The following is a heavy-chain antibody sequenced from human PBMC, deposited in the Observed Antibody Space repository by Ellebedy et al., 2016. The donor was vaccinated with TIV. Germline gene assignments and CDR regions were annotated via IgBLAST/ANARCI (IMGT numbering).Heavy chain of an antibody. V-gene: IGHV1-8*01. J-gene: IGHJ6*02. Sequence: ASVKVSXXASGYTFTSYDISWVRQATGQGLEWMGWMNPNSANTGYAQKFQGRVTMTRNTSISTAYMELSSLRSDDTAVYYCGRGHYGMDVWGQGTTVIVSS. CDR3: GRGHYGMDV. CDR1: GYTFTSYD. CDR2: MNPNSANT.